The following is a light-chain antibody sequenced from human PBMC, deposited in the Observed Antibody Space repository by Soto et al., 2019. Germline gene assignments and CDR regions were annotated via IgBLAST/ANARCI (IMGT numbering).Light chain of an antibody. CDR1: QSVSSSY. Sequence: EIVLTQSPGTLSLSTGERATLSCRASQSVSSSYLAWYQQKPGQAPRLLIYGASSRATGIPDRFSGSGSGTDFTLTISRLEPEDFAVYYCQQYGSSPSVTFGQGTKV. V-gene: IGKV3-20*01. CDR2: GAS. CDR3: QQYGSSPSVT. J-gene: IGKJ1*01.